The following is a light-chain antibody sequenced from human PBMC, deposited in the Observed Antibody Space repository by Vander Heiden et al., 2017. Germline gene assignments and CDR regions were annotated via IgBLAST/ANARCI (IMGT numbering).Light chain of an antibody. CDR3: AQYGATPRT. CDR1: QSVNANY. J-gene: IGKJ1*01. Sequence: EIVLTQSPGTLSLSPGESATLSCRASQSVNANYFAWYQQKAGQAPRLLIYGITSRAPGVPDRFAGSGSGTDFTLTSTRLEPQDVAVYFCAQYGATPRTFGQGTRLEI. V-gene: IGKV3-20*01. CDR2: GIT.